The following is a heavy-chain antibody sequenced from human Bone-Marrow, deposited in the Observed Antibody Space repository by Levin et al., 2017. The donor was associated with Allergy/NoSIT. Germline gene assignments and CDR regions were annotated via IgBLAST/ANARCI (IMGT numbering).Heavy chain of an antibody. CDR3: AGIWFGEQYPNYYFDY. D-gene: IGHD3-10*01. Sequence: GSLRLSCTVSGGSISNYYWNWIRQPPGKGLEWIGYIYYSGSTSYNPSLKSRVTISVDTSKNQFSLELTSVTAADTAVYYCAGIWFGEQYPNYYFDYWGQGTLVTVSS. CDR2: IYYSGST. V-gene: IGHV4-59*01. J-gene: IGHJ4*02. CDR1: GGSISNYY.